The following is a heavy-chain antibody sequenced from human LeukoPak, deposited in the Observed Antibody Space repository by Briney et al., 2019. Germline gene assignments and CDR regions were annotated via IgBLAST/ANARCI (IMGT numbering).Heavy chain of an antibody. J-gene: IGHJ6*03. V-gene: IGHV1-8*01. CDR3: ARGRYCSSTSCYTPYCYYYMDV. CDR1: GYTFTSYD. Sequence: ASVTVSFKASGYTFTSYDINWVRQATGQGREWMGWMNLNSGNTGYVQKFQGRVNMTRSTSISTAYMELSRLRSEDTAVYYCARGRYCSSTSCYTPYCYYYMDVWGKGTTVTVSS. D-gene: IGHD2-2*02. CDR2: MNLNSGNT.